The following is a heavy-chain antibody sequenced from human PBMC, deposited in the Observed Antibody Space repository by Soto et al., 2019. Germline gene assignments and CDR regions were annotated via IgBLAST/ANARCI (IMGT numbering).Heavy chain of an antibody. CDR2: INSDGSST. CDR3: AREGSDIVAVPFDY. D-gene: IGHD5-12*01. J-gene: IGHJ4*02. CDR1: GLTFSSYW. V-gene: IGHV3-74*01. Sequence: EVQLVESGGGLVQPGGSLRLSCAASGLTFSSYWMHWVRQAPGKGLVWVSRINSDGSSTSYADSVKGRFTISRDNAKNTLYLQMNSLRAEDTAVYYCAREGSDIVAVPFDYWGQGTLVTVSS.